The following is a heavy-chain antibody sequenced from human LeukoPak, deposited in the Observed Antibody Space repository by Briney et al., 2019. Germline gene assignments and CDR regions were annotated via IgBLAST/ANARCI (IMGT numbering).Heavy chain of an antibody. CDR3: ARADSRNWFDP. CDR1: GFTFSSYA. CDR2: ISYDGSNK. V-gene: IGHV3-30*01. J-gene: IGHJ5*02. Sequence: GRSLRLSCAASGFTFSSYAMHWVRQAPGKGLEWVAVISYDGSNKYYADSVKGRFTISRDNSKNTLYLQMNSLRAEDTAVYYCARADSRNWFDPWGQGTLVTVSS.